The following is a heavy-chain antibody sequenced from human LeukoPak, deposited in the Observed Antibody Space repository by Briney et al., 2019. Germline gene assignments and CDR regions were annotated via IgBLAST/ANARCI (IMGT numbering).Heavy chain of an antibody. D-gene: IGHD3-3*01. CDR2: IKQDGSEK. J-gene: IGHJ4*02. V-gene: IGHV3-7*03. CDR3: ARDAGRFLEWHLDY. Sequence: GGSLRLSCAASGFTFSSYWMIWVRQAPGKGLEWVANIKQDGSEKYYVDSVKGRFTISRDNAKNSLYLQMNSLRAEDTAVYYCARDAGRFLEWHLDYWGQGTLVTVSS. CDR1: GFTFSSYW.